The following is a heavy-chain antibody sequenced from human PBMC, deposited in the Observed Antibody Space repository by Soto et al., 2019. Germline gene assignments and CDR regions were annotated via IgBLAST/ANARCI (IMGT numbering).Heavy chain of an antibody. CDR1: GYALTNFA. CDR2: IYGNDKT. D-gene: IGHD3-16*01. Sequence: QVPLVQSGTEVKKPGASVTISCKASGYALTNFAIHWVRQVAGQRLEYMGWIYGNDKTKVSQKFRGRVTIFRDTSANTVSMELSSLRSEDTALYYCARGDGNFPYFDSWGEGTLVTVSS. CDR3: ARGDGNFPYFDS. V-gene: IGHV1-3*01. J-gene: IGHJ4*02.